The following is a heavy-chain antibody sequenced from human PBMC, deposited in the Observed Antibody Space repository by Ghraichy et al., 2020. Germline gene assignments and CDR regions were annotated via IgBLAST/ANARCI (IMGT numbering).Heavy chain of an antibody. V-gene: IGHV3-21*01. CDR1: GFTFSSYS. D-gene: IGHD6-19*01. Sequence: LSLTCAASGFTFSSYSMNWVRQAPGKGLEWVSFISSRSNYIYYGDSVKGRFTISRDNAKKSLYLQMDSLRVEDTAVYYCARERGVAVAGTDYWGQGALVTVSS. J-gene: IGHJ4*02. CDR2: ISSRSNYI. CDR3: ARERGVAVAGTDY.